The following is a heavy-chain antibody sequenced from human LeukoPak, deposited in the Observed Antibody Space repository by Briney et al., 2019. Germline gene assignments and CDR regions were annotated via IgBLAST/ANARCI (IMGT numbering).Heavy chain of an antibody. V-gene: IGHV3-74*01. D-gene: IGHD3-10*01. Sequence: GGSLRLSCGASGFSFSTYWVHWVRQAPGKGLVWVSRINPEATTINYADSVKGRFTVSRDNAKNTLYLQMNSLRAEDTGVYYCARDFKNYNDQWGQGTLVTVSS. J-gene: IGHJ4*02. CDR1: GFSFSTYW. CDR3: ARDFKNYNDQ. CDR2: INPEATTI.